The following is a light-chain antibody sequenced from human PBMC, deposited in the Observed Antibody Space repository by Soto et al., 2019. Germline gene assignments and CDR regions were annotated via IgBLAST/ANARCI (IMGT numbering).Light chain of an antibody. CDR1: SSDVGGYNY. Sequence: QSALTQPASVSGSPGQSITISCTGTSSDVGGYNYVSWYQQHPGKAPKLMIYDVNNRPSGVSNRFSGSKSGNTASLTISWLQAEDEADYYCSSYTSSVTYVFGTGTKLTAL. CDR3: SSYTSSVTYV. J-gene: IGLJ1*01. CDR2: DVN. V-gene: IGLV2-14*01.